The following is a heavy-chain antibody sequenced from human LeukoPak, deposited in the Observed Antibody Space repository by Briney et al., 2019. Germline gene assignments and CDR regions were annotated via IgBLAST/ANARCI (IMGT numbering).Heavy chain of an antibody. V-gene: IGHV3-21*01. J-gene: IGHJ5*01. Sequence: GGSLRLSCAASGFTLSSYSMNWVRQAPGKGLEWVSSISTSSNYIYYADSVKGRFTISRDNAKNSLYLQMNSLRAEDTAVYYCASAVDYYGSGSGNWFDSWGQGTLVTVSS. D-gene: IGHD3-10*01. CDR1: GFTLSSYS. CDR3: ASAVDYYGSGSGNWFDS. CDR2: ISTSSNYI.